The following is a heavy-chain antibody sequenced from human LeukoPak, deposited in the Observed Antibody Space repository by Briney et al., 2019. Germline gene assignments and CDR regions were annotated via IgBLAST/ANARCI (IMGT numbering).Heavy chain of an antibody. D-gene: IGHD3-10*01. V-gene: IGHV3-53*05. CDR1: GFTVSSNY. CDR2: IYSGGST. J-gene: IGHJ4*02. CDR3: AKDRPLYCYGSGIDY. Sequence: PGGSLRLSCAASGFTVSSNYMSWVRQAPGKGLEWVSVIYSGGSTYYADSVKGRFTTSRDNSKNTLYLQMNSLRAEDTAVYYCAKDRPLYCYGSGIDYWGQGTLVTVSS.